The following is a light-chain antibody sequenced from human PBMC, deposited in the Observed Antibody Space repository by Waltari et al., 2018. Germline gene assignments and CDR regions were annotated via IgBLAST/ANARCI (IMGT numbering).Light chain of an antibody. Sequence: DIVMTQSPDSLAVSLGERAAIHCKSRQRVLHSSNNKNYLAWFQQKPGQPPKRLIYWASTRESGIPDRFSGSGSGTDFTLTISSLQAEDVAVYYCQQYYSSPRTFGQGTKVEIK. V-gene: IGKV4-1*01. CDR1: QRVLHSSNNKNY. J-gene: IGKJ1*01. CDR3: QQYYSSPRT. CDR2: WAS.